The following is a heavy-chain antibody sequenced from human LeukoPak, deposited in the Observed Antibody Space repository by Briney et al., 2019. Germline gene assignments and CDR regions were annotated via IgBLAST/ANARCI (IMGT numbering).Heavy chain of an antibody. CDR2: IYPGDSGT. CDR1: GYSFTSYW. D-gene: IGHD5-24*01. V-gene: IGHV5-51*01. J-gene: IGHJ3*02. CDR3: ARPIEMATLVAFDI. Sequence: GESLKISCKGSGYSFTSYWIGWVRQMPGKGLEWMGIIYPGDSGTRYSPSFQGRVTISADKSISTAYLQWSSLKASDTAMYYCARPIEMATLVAFDIWGQGTMVTVSS.